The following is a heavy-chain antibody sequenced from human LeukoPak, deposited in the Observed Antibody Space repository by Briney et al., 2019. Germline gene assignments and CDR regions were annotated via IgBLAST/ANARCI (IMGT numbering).Heavy chain of an antibody. CDR3: AKEHGGSSWYEDAFDI. Sequence: AGSLRLSCAASGFTFSSYGMSWVRQAPGKGLEWVSDISGSGGSTYYADSVKGRFTISRDNSKNTLYLQMNSLRAEDTAVYYCAKEHGGSSWYEDAFDIWGQGTMVTVSS. CDR2: ISGSGGST. J-gene: IGHJ3*02. CDR1: GFTFSSYG. D-gene: IGHD6-13*01. V-gene: IGHV3-23*01.